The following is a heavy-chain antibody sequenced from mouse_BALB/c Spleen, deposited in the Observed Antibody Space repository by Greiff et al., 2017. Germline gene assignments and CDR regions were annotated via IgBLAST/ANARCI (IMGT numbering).Heavy chain of an antibody. CDR2: IYPGDGDT. J-gene: IGHJ4*01. Sequence: QVQLKESGAELVRPGSSVKISCKASGYAFSSYWMNWVKQRPGQGLEWIGQIYPGDGDTNYNGKFKGKATLTADKSSSTAYMQLSSLTSEDSAVYFCARGGYGSSYVNYAMDYWGQGTSVTVSS. D-gene: IGHD1-1*01. CDR1: GYAFSSYW. CDR3: ARGGYGSSYVNYAMDY. V-gene: IGHV1-80*01.